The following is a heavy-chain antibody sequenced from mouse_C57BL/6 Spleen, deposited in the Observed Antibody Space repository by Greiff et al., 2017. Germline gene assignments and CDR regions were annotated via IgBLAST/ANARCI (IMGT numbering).Heavy chain of an antibody. Sequence: QVQLKESGPELVKPGASVKISCKASGYAFSSSWMNWVKQRPGKGLEWIGRIYPGDGDTNYNGKFKGKATLTADKSSSTAYMQLSSLTSEDSAVYFCARSTTVVAKGFAYWGQGTLVTVSA. CDR1: GYAFSSSW. V-gene: IGHV1-82*01. D-gene: IGHD1-1*01. CDR2: IYPGDGDT. J-gene: IGHJ3*01. CDR3: ARSTTVVAKGFAY.